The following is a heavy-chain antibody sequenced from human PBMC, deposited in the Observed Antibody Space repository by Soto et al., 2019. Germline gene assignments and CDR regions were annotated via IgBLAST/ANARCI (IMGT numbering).Heavy chain of an antibody. D-gene: IGHD1-7*01. CDR1: GYTFTGYH. CDR2: INPNSGGS. CDR3: APVGITGTTGFHY. J-gene: IGHJ4*02. Sequence: GASVKVSCKASGYTFTGYHMHWVRQAPGQGLEWMGWINPNSGGSNYAQTFQGRVTMTRDASSSTAYMEVNRLRSDDTAVYYCAPVGITGTTGFHYWGQGTLVTVSS. V-gene: IGHV1-2*02.